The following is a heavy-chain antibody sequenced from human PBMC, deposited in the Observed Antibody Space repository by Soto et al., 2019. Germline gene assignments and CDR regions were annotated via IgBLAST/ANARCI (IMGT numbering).Heavy chain of an antibody. V-gene: IGHV1-45*02. CDR1: RKTFTCGY. Sequence: GTPVKWTWKGSRKTFTCGYRRWVRQAPGQALEWMGWITPFNGNTKYAQKFQDRVTFTGDTSLNTAYMELSSLRSDDTAMFYCASGSSLGAYYFDSWGQGTLVTVSS. D-gene: IGHD6-6*01. CDR2: ITPFNGNT. J-gene: IGHJ4*02. CDR3: ASGSSLGAYYFDS.